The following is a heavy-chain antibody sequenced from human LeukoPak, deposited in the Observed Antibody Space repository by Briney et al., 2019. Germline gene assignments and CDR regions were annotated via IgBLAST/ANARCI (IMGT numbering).Heavy chain of an antibody. CDR2: INPNSGGT. V-gene: IGHV1-2*02. J-gene: IGHJ6*02. CDR1: GYTFSGYY. CDR3: AREGERWLQLRYGMDV. D-gene: IGHD5-12*01. Sequence: ASVKVSCKASGYTFSGYYMHWVRQGPGQGLEWMGWINPNSGGTNYAQKFQGRVTMTRDTSISTAYMELSRLRSDDTAVYYCAREGERWLQLRYGMDVWGQGTTVTVSS.